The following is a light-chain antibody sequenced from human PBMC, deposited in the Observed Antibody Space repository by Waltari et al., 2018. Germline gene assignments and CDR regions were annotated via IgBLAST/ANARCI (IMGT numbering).Light chain of an antibody. CDR1: QSVLYRSSNRNY. CDR3: QQYLSAPRT. V-gene: IGKV4-1*01. CDR2: WAS. J-gene: IGKJ2*02. Sequence: DIVMTQSPDSLAVSLGERATIHCKSSQSVLYRSSNRNYLAWYQQKSGQPPKLLIYWASTRESGVPDRFSGSGSGTDFTLTISSLQAEDVAVYYCQQYLSAPRTFGQGTVLEIK.